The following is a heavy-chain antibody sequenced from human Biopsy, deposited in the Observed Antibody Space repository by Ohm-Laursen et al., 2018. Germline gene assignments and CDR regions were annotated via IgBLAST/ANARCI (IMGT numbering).Heavy chain of an antibody. CDR2: IYSGGNT. CDR1: GYSIIPSGPEN. D-gene: IGHD2-8*02. J-gene: IGHJ4*02. Sequence: SETLSLTCTLSGYSIIPSGPENWSWIRQPPGQGLQYIGIIYSGGNTNYNPSLRSRVTMSVDTSKNQFSLRLNSVTAADTAVYYCARGMRTAGWPCFDYWGQGILVTVSS. CDR3: ARGMRTAGWPCFDY. V-gene: IGHV4-61*01.